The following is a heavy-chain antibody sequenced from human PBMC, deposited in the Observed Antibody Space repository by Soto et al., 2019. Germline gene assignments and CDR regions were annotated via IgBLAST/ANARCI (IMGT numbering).Heavy chain of an antibody. D-gene: IGHD2-2*02. CDR1: GGTFSSYA. J-gene: IGHJ5*02. CDR3: ARAALGYCSSTSCYTRSYNWFDP. Sequence: SSVKFSCNASGGTFSSYAISFVRQAPGQGLEWMGGIIPIFGTANYAQKFQGRVTITTDESTSTAYMELSSLRSDDTAVYYCARAALGYCSSTSCYTRSYNWFDPWGQGTLVTVSS. CDR2: IIPIFGTA. V-gene: IGHV1-69*05.